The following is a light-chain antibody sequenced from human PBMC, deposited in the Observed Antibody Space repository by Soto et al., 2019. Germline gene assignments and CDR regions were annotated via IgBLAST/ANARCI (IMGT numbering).Light chain of an antibody. CDR1: QGISSW. J-gene: IGKJ1*01. V-gene: IGKV1-5*03. CDR2: KAS. Sequence: IQMTQSPSTLSAYVGDRVTITCRASQGISSWLAWYQQKPGKAPKLLIYKASSLESGVPSRFSGSGSGTEFTLTISSLQPDDFATYYCQQYNSYWTFAQGTKVDIK. CDR3: QQYNSYWT.